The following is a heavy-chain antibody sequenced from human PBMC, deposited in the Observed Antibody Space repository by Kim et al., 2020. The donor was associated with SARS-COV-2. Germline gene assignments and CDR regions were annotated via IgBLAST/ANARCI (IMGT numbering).Heavy chain of an antibody. CDR2: IDHRGST. V-gene: IGHV4-34*01. CDR3: ARGRGGISMVVVVITAAEYYFDY. CDR1: GGSFSDYS. D-gene: IGHD3-22*01. Sequence: SETLSLTCAVYGGSFSDYSWSWIRQPPGKGLEWIGDIDHRGSTNYNPSLKSRLTISVDTSKKQFSLKLTSVTAADTAVYYCARGRGGISMVVVVITAAEYYFDYWGRGSRVTVSS. J-gene: IGHJ4*02.